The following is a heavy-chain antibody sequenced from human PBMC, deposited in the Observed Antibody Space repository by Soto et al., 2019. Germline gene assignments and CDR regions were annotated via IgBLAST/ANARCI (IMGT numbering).Heavy chain of an antibody. D-gene: IGHD3-22*01. V-gene: IGHV2-26*01. CDR2: IISNDDK. Sequence: SGPTLVNPTDTLTLTCSVSGFSLTDTRMGVSWIRQAPGKALEWLAHIISNDDKSYSTSLKSRLTISKDTSKSQVVLRMTNMDPVDTGRYYCARALFYSDSDGYYFEFDYWGPGTLVTVS. J-gene: IGHJ4*02. CDR3: ARALFYSDSDGYYFEFDY. CDR1: GFSLTDTRMG.